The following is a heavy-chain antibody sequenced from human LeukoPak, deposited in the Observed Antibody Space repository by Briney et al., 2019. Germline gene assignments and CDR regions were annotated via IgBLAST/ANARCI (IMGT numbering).Heavy chain of an antibody. J-gene: IGHJ4*02. D-gene: IGHD1-20*01. V-gene: IGHV4-39*01. CDR3: ARRITGTTSDSFDS. CDR1: GGSISSSSYY. CDR2: IYYSGST. Sequence: PSETLSLTCTVSGGSISSSSYYWGWIRQPPGKGLEWIGSIYYSGSTYYNPSLKSRVTISVDTSKNQFSLKLSSVTAADTAVYYCARRITGTTSDSFDSWGKGTLVTVSS.